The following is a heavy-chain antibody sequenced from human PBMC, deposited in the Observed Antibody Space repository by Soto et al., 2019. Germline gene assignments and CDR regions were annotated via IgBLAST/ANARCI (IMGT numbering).Heavy chain of an antibody. D-gene: IGHD2-15*01. CDR1: GASVSGGLYY. Sequence: QVQLQESGPGLVKPSETLSLTCAVSGASVSGGLYYWNWVPQPPGKGLEWIGYLDANENTYYNPSQENRITVSGDRARTRFSLMVSSVTAADTAVYFCARWHYHSAMDAWGQGTTVTVSS. CDR2: LDANENT. J-gene: IGHJ6*02. CDR3: ARWHYHSAMDA. V-gene: IGHV4-61*01.